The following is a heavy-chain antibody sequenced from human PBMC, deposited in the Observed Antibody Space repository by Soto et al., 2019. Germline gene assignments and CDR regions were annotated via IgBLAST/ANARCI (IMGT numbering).Heavy chain of an antibody. CDR3: ARVQYSSSWSDY. J-gene: IGHJ4*02. CDR1: GFTFSDYY. CDR2: ISSSGTTI. D-gene: IGHD6-13*01. Sequence: GGSLRLSCAASGFTFSDYYMSWIRQAPGKGLEWVSHISSSGTTIYYADSVKGRFTISRDNAKKSLYLQMNSLRAEDTAVYYCARVQYSSSWSDYWGQGTLVTVSS. V-gene: IGHV3-11*01.